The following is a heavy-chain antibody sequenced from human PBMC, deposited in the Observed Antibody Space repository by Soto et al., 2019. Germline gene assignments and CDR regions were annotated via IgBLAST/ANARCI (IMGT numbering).Heavy chain of an antibody. CDR1: GFTFSSYG. CDR3: AKDPAYCSSTSCSHIDY. Sequence: QVQLVESGGGVVQPGRSLRPSCAASGFTFSSYGMHWVRQAPGKGLEWVAVISYDGSNKYYADSVKGRFTISRDNSKNTLYLQMNSLRAEDTAVYYCAKDPAYCSSTSCSHIDYWGQGTLVTVSS. J-gene: IGHJ4*02. V-gene: IGHV3-30*18. CDR2: ISYDGSNK. D-gene: IGHD2-2*01.